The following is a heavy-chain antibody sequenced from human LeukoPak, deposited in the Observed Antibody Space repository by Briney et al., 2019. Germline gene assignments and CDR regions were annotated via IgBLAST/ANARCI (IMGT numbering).Heavy chain of an antibody. D-gene: IGHD4-11*01. V-gene: IGHV3-48*03. Sequence: GGSLRLSCAASGFTFSSYEMNWVRQAPGKGLEWVSFITSSGNTMYYADSVKGRFTISRDNAKNSLYLQMNSLRADDTAVYYCARLRSKSWFDPWGQGTLVTVSS. CDR2: ITSSGNTM. J-gene: IGHJ5*02. CDR3: ARLRSKSWFDP. CDR1: GFTFSSYE.